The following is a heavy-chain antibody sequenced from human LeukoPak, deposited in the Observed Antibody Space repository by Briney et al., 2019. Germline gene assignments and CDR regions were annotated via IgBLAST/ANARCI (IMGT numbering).Heavy chain of an antibody. CDR2: IYYSGST. CDR3: AFRRDGYKGGNWFDP. Sequence: PETLSLTCTVSGGSINSRSYYWGWIRQPSGKGLEWIGSIYYSGSTYHNPSLKSRVTISVDTSKNQLSLKLSSVTAADTAVYYCAFRRDGYKGGNWFDPWGQGTLVTVSS. CDR1: GGSINSRSYY. V-gene: IGHV4-39*01. D-gene: IGHD5-24*01. J-gene: IGHJ5*02.